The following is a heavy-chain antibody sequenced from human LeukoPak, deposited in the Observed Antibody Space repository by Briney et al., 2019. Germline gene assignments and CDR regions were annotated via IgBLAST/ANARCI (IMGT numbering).Heavy chain of an antibody. Sequence: GGSLRLSCAASGFTFSNSEMNWVRQAPGKGLEWLSFISITGGTTHYAVSVKGRFTISRDNAQSSLFLQMNNLRAEDTAVYYCGRLTAYYSDYWGQGTLATVSS. CDR1: GFTFSNSE. CDR3: GRLTAYYSDY. CDR2: ISITGGTT. V-gene: IGHV3-48*03. J-gene: IGHJ4*02.